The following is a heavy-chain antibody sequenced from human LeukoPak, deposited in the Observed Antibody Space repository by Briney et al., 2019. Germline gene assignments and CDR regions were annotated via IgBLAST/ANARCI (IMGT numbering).Heavy chain of an antibody. CDR1: GFTFSSYG. V-gene: IGHV3-33*01. CDR3: ARTYSSFFSFDY. J-gene: IGHJ4*02. Sequence: GGSLRLSCAASGFTFSSYGMHWVRQAPGKGRGWVAVIWYDGSNKYYADSVKGRFTISKDNSKNTLYLQMNSMRAEDTAVYYCARTYSSFFSFDYWGQGTLVTVSS. D-gene: IGHD6-6*01. CDR2: IWYDGSNK.